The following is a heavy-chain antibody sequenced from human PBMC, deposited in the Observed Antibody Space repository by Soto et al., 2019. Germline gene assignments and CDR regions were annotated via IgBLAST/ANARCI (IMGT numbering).Heavy chain of an antibody. D-gene: IGHD2-15*01. V-gene: IGHV4-59*01. CDR2: IYYSGST. CDR1: GGSISSYY. J-gene: IGHJ2*01. CDR3: AQIGEYCIGGSCYPNWYFDL. Sequence: QVQLQESGPGLVRPSETLSLTCTVSGGSISSYYWSWIRQPPGKGLEWIGYIYYSGSTNYNPSLKSRVTISVDTSKNQFSLKLSSVTAADTAVYYCAQIGEYCIGGSCYPNWYFDLWGRGTLVTVSS.